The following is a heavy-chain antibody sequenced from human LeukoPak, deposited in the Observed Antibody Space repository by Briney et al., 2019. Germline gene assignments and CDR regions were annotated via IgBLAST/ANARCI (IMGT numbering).Heavy chain of an antibody. CDR2: IIPSFGTP. CDR1: GGTFSNYA. V-gene: IGHV1-69*13. Sequence: SVKVSCKASGGTFSNYAINWVRQAPGQGLEWRGGIIPSFGTPNYAQAFQDRVTITADESSSTAYMQLSRLRSEESAVYYCARDAHSGFCYCYYYMDVWGKGTPVTVSS. J-gene: IGHJ6*03. D-gene: IGHD1-1*01. CDR3: ARDAHSGFCYCYYYMDV.